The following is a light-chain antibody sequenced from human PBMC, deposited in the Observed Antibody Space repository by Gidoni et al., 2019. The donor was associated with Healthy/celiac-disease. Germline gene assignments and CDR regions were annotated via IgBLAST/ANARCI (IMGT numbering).Light chain of an antibody. J-gene: IGKJ1*01. CDR3: QQYGSSPWT. Sequence: EIVLTQSPCTLSLSPGESAPLSCGASKSVSSSYLAWYQQKPGQAPRLLIYGASSRATGIPDRFSGSGSGTDFTLTISRLEPEDFAVYYCQQYGSSPWTFGQGTKVEIK. CDR1: KSVSSSY. CDR2: GAS. V-gene: IGKV3-20*01.